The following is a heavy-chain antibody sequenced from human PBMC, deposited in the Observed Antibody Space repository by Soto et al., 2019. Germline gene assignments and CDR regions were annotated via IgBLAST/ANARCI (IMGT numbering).Heavy chain of an antibody. V-gene: IGHV1-69*13. J-gene: IGHJ6*02. CDR1: GGTFSSYA. D-gene: IGHD2-15*01. Sequence: SVKVSCKASGGTFSSYAISWVRQAPGQGLEWMGGIIPIFGTANYAQKFQGRVTITADESTSTAYMELSSLRSEDTAVYYCARRAAYYYYGMDVWGQGTTVTVSS. CDR2: IIPIFGTA. CDR3: ARRAAYYYYGMDV.